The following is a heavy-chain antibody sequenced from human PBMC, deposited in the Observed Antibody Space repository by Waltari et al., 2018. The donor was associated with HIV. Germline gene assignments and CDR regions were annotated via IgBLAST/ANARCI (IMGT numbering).Heavy chain of an antibody. CDR1: DFTFGDHA. V-gene: IGHV3-11*01. CDR3: ARDTLNFYFGLDL. CDR2: ISSTSFNI. J-gene: IGHJ6*02. Sequence: QLVESGGRLVQSGGSLRLSCGASDFTFGDHAMTWVRQPPGKGLQWIAYISSTSFNIKYADSVKGRFTISRDNTKKSLDLQMDNLRGDDTATYYCARDTLNFYFGLDLWGQGTTVSVSS. D-gene: IGHD2-21*02.